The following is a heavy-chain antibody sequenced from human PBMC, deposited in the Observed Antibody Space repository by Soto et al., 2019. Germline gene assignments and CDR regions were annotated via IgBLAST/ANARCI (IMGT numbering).Heavy chain of an antibody. V-gene: IGHV4-39*01. Sequence: QLQLQESGPGLVKPSETLSLTCTVSGDSVTISDYYWGWIRQPPGKGLEWIGSIHYSGSTYYNPSLKRRVTISGDTSTKQFSLKLTSVTAADAAVYYCAAHDSGGYYAEYWGQGTLVTVSA. CDR3: AAHDSGGYYAEY. CDR1: GDSVTISDYY. D-gene: IGHD3-22*01. CDR2: IHYSGST. J-gene: IGHJ4*02.